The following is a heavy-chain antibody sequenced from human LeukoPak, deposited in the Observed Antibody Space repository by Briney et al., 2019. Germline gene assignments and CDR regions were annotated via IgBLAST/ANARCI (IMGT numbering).Heavy chain of an antibody. D-gene: IGHD3-16*02. CDR1: GGSFSGYY. CDR3: ARRPIMITFGGVIVTRYFDY. V-gene: IGHV4-34*01. J-gene: IGHJ4*02. CDR2: INHSGST. Sequence: PSETLSLTCAVYGGSFSGYYWSWIRQPPGKGLEWIGEINHSGSTNYNPSLKSRVTISVDTSKNQFSLKLSSVTAADTAVYYCARRPIMITFGGVIVTRYFDYWGQGTLVTVSS.